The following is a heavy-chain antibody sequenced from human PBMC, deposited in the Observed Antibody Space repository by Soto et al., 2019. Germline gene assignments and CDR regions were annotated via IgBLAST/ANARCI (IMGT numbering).Heavy chain of an antibody. Sequence: QVQLQQWGAGLLKPSETLSLTCAVYGGSFSGYYWSWIRQPPGKGLEWIGEINHSGSTNYNPSLKSRVTISVDTSKNQFSLKLSSVTAADTAVYYCASLIGSTIFGVTVGGMDVWGQGTTVTVSS. CDR2: INHSGST. CDR3: ASLIGSTIFGVTVGGMDV. D-gene: IGHD3-3*01. V-gene: IGHV4-34*01. CDR1: GGSFSGYY. J-gene: IGHJ6*02.